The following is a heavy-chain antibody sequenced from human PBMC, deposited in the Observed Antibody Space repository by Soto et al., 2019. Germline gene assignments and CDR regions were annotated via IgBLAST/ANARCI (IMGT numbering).Heavy chain of an antibody. Sequence: SVKVSCKASGGSFSSYAISWVRQAPGQGLEWMGGVIPVFGSANYAQKFQGRVTITADESTSTDYMELSSLRSEDTAVYYCARDYDSSGYSRRAFGYWGQGTLVTVSS. CDR3: ARDYDSSGYSRRAFGY. CDR1: GGSFSSYA. V-gene: IGHV1-69*13. CDR2: VIPVFGSA. J-gene: IGHJ4*02. D-gene: IGHD3-22*01.